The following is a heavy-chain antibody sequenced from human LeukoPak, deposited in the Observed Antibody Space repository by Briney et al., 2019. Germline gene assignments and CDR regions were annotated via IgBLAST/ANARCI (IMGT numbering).Heavy chain of an antibody. CDR1: GYRFTSYW. CDR2: IYPGDSDT. V-gene: IGHV5-51*01. J-gene: IGHJ4*02. Sequence: GEFLKISCQGSGYRFTSYWIGWVRQMPGRGLEWMGIIYPGDSDTRYSPSFQGQVTISADKSISTAYLQWSSLKASDTAMYYCARQPATVTTIRSGLDYWGQGTLVTVSS. D-gene: IGHD4-17*01. CDR3: ARQPATVTTIRSGLDY.